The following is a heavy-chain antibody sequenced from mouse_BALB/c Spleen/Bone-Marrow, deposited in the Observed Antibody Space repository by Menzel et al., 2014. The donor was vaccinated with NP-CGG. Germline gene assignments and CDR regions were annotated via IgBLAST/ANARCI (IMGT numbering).Heavy chain of an antibody. Sequence: EXKLVESGAELVKPGASVKLSCTASGFNIKDTYXHWVXQRPXXGLEWIXXIDPANGNTKYDPKFQGKATITADTSSNTPYLQLSSLTSEDTAVDFCASYNYVYYFDSWGQGTTLTVSS. J-gene: IGHJ2*01. V-gene: IGHV14-3*02. D-gene: IGHD2-12*01. CDR2: IDPANGNT. CDR1: GFNIKDTY. CDR3: ASYNYVYYFDS.